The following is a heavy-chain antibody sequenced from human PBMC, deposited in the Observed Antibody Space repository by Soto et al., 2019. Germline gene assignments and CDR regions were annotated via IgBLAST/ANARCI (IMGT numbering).Heavy chain of an antibody. CDR1: GGSISSYY. V-gene: IGHV4-59*08. D-gene: IGHD4-17*01. CDR3: ARRYGPGFDY. Sequence: QVQLQESGPGLVKPSETLSLTCTVSGGSISSYYWSWIRQPPGKGLEWIGYIYYSGSTNYNPSLXGXAXIXXDTSKNQCSLKLSSVTAADTAVYYCARRYGPGFDYWGQGTLVTVSS. CDR2: IYYSGST. J-gene: IGHJ4*02.